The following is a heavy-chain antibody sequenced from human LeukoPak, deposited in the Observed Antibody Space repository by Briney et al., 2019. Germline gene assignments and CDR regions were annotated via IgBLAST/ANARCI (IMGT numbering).Heavy chain of an antibody. J-gene: IGHJ4*02. Sequence: PGGSLRFSGAASGFTFSTYYMNWVRQGPGKGLEWVASINSSSIYFSYADPVKGRFTMSRANGKNSMYLRRNSLRAEDTAVYYCARPTSGNKGGYNWRFDYWGQGTLVTVSS. V-gene: IGHV3-21*01. D-gene: IGHD5-24*01. CDR3: ARPTSGNKGGYNWRFDY. CDR2: INSSSIYF. CDR1: GFTFSTYY.